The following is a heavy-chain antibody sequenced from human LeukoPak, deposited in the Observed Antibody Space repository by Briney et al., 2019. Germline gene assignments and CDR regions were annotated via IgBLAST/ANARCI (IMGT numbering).Heavy chain of an antibody. CDR1: GGSISSGSYY. J-gene: IGHJ5*02. CDR3: ARGIVVVPAAFPNWFDP. CDR2: IYTSGST. D-gene: IGHD2-2*01. V-gene: IGHV4-61*02. Sequence: SETLSLTCTVSGGSISSGSYYWSWIRQPAGKGLEWIGRIYTSGSTNYNPSLKSRVTIPVDTSKNQFSLKLSSVTAADTAVYYCARGIVVVPAAFPNWFDPWGQGTLVTVSS.